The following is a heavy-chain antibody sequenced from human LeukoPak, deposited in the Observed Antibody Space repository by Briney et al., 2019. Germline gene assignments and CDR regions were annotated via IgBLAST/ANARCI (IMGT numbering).Heavy chain of an antibody. J-gene: IGHJ3*02. D-gene: IGHD5-24*01. Sequence: KPSETLSLTCAVYGGSFSGYYWSWIRQPPGKGLEWIGEINHSGSTNYNPSLKSRVTISVDTSKNQFSLKLSSVTAADTAVYYCARWRRWGYAFDIWGQGTMVTVSS. CDR3: ARWRRWGYAFDI. V-gene: IGHV4-34*01. CDR1: GGSFSGYY. CDR2: INHSGST.